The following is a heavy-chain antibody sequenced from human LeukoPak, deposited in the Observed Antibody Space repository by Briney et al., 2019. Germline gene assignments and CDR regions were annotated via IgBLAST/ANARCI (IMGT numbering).Heavy chain of an antibody. J-gene: IGHJ4*02. CDR1: GDSINSLDL. V-gene: IGHV4-4*02. CDR2: MYLSGTT. Sequence: SGTLSLSCTVSGDSINSLDLWSWVRQPPGKGLEWIGEMYLSGTTHSNPSVKSRVTISIDKSKNQFFLNLSSVTAADTAVYYCAGLVGRYSSGLYYYYFDYWGQGTLVTVSS. CDR3: AGLVGRYSSGLYYYYFDY. D-gene: IGHD3-22*01.